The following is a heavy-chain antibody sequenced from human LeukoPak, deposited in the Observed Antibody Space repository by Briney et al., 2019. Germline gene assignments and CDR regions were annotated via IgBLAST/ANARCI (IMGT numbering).Heavy chain of an antibody. CDR3: ARLLVVGARYAFDI. Sequence: PSETLSLTCTVSGGSISSYYWSWIRQPPGKGLEWIGYIYYSGSTNYNPSLKSRVTISVDTSKNQFSLKLSSVTAADTAVYYCARLLVVGARYAFDIWGQGTMVTVSS. CDR2: IYYSGST. V-gene: IGHV4-59*08. J-gene: IGHJ3*02. CDR1: GGSISSYY. D-gene: IGHD1-26*01.